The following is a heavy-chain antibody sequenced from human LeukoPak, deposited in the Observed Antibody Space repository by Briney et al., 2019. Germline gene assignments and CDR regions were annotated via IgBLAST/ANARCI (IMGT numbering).Heavy chain of an antibody. CDR1: GFTFSNYG. CDR2: INQDGSEI. D-gene: IGHD3-10*01. Sequence: QAGGSLRLSCAASGFTFSNYGVHWVRQAPGKGLEWVANINQDGSEIYYVDSVKGRFTISRDNAKNSLYLQMNSLRAEDTAVYYCAKDNGLWFGELLSNFDYWGQGTLVTVSS. V-gene: IGHV3-7*03. J-gene: IGHJ4*02. CDR3: AKDNGLWFGELLSNFDY.